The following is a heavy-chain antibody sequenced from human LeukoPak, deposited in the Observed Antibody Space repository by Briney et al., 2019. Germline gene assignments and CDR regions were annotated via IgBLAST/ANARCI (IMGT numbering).Heavy chain of an antibody. V-gene: IGHV3-11*05. CDR2: ISSSSSYT. D-gene: IGHD1-26*01. CDR3: ARELTTTATIDY. CDR1: GLTSSSYY. J-gene: IGHJ4*02. Sequence: GGSLRLSCAASGLTSSSYYMSWIRQAPGKGLEWVSYISSSSSYTNYADSVKGRFTISRDNAKNSLYLQMNSLRAEDTAVYYCARELTTTATIDYWGQGTLVTVSS.